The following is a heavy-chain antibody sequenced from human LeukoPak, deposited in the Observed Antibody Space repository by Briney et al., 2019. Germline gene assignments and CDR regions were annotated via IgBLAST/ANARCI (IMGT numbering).Heavy chain of an antibody. CDR3: ARFTDSGGYIDY. J-gene: IGHJ4*02. Sequence: SETLSLTCSVSGGSISSYYWSWIRQPPGKGLGWIGYIYYSGSTNYNPSLKSRVSISVDTSKNQVSLKLSSVTAAHTAVYYCARFTDSGGYIDYWGQGTLVTVSS. D-gene: IGHD3-22*01. CDR2: IYYSGST. CDR1: GGSISSYY. V-gene: IGHV4-59*08.